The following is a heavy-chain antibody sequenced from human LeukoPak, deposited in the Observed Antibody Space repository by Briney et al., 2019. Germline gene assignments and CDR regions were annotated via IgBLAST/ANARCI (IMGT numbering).Heavy chain of an antibody. CDR2: INSDGSDT. V-gene: IGHV3-74*01. D-gene: IGHD1-26*01. J-gene: IGHJ4*02. CDR3: TRGDFYVGAQDY. Sequence: GGSLRLSCAASGFTFSSYWMHWVRQAPGKGLVWVSRINSDGSDTSYADSVKGRFTISRDNAKNTLYLQMNSLRAGDTAVYYCTRGDFYVGAQDYWGQGTLVAVSS. CDR1: GFTFSSYW.